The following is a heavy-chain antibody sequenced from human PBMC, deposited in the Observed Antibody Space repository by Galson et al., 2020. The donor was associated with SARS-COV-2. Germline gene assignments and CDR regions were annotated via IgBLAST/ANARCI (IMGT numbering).Heavy chain of an antibody. D-gene: IGHD3-22*01. Sequence: KGLEWVSAISGSGGSTYYADSVKGRFTISRDNSKNTLYLQMNSLRAEDTAVYYCAKEETYYDSRNWYFDLWGRGTLVTVSS. CDR2: ISGSGGST. V-gene: IGHV3-23*01. CDR3: AKEETYYDSRNWYFDL. J-gene: IGHJ2*01.